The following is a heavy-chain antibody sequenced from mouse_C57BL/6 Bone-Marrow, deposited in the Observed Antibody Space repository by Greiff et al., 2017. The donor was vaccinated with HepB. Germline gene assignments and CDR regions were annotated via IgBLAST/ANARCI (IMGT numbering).Heavy chain of an antibody. CDR3: TRWESYYAMDY. Sequence: VKLQESGAELVRPGASVTLSCKASGYTFTDYEMHWVKQTPVHGLEWIGAIDPETGGTAYNQKFKGKAILTADKSSSTAYMELRSLTSEDSAVYYCTRWESYYAMDYWGQGTSVTVSS. V-gene: IGHV1-15*01. J-gene: IGHJ4*01. CDR1: GYTFTDYE. D-gene: IGHD4-1*01. CDR2: IDPETGGT.